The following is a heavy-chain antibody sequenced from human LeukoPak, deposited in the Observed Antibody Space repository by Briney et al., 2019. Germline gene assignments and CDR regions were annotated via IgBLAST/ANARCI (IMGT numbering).Heavy chain of an antibody. J-gene: IGHJ5*02. V-gene: IGHV6-1*01. Sequence: SQTLSLTCAISGDSVSSNSVTWNWIRQSPSRGLEWLGRTYYTSKWDNDYAESVKSRITINPDTSKNQFSLHLNSVTPEDTAVYYCAREEWFGEPPSHWFDPWGQGTLVTVSS. D-gene: IGHD3-10*01. CDR3: AREEWFGEPPSHWFDP. CDR2: TYYTSKWDN. CDR1: GDSVSSNSVT.